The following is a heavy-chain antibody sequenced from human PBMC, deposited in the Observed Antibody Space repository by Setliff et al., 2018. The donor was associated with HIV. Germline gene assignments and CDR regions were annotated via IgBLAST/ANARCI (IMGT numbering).Heavy chain of an antibody. CDR1: DGSISTGSYY. Sequence: SETLSLTCTVADGSISTGSYYWSWVRQPAGRGLEWIGRIYTSGSTNYNPSLKSRVTMSVDTSKNQFSQNLTSVTAADTAVYYCARDQPQDYDSLTGYYTGRYFDYWGRGTLVTVSS. V-gene: IGHV4-61*02. D-gene: IGHD3-9*01. CDR3: ARDQPQDYDSLTGYYTGRYFDY. CDR2: IYTSGST. J-gene: IGHJ4*02.